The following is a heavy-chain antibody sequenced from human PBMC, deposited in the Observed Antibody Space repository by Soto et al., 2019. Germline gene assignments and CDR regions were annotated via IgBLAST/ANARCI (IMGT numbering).Heavy chain of an antibody. Sequence: QVQLVQSGAEVKKPGSSVKVSCKASGGTFSSYAISWVRQAPGQGLEWMGGIIPIFGTANYAQKFQGRVTITVDESTSTAYMELSSLRSEDTAVYYCARDIVVVVAATPVFWDYYYGMDVWGQGTTVTVSS. CDR2: IIPIFGTA. CDR3: ARDIVVVVAATPVFWDYYYGMDV. J-gene: IGHJ6*02. CDR1: GGTFSSYA. V-gene: IGHV1-69*12. D-gene: IGHD2-15*01.